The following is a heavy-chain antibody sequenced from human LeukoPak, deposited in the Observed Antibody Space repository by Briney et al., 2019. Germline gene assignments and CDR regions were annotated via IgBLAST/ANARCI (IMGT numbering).Heavy chain of an antibody. CDR1: GGSISSHY. V-gene: IGHV4-59*11. D-gene: IGHD6-25*01. J-gene: IGHJ4*02. Sequence: SETLSLTCTVSGGSISSHYWSWIRQPPGKGLEWIGYIYYSGSTNYNPSLKSRVAISVDTSKNQFSLKLSSVTAADTAVYYCARYIIAAVFLSDWGQGTLVTVSS. CDR2: IYYSGST. CDR3: ARYIIAAVFLSD.